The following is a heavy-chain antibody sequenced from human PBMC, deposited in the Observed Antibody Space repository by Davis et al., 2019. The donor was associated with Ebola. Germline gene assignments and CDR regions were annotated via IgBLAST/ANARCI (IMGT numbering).Heavy chain of an antibody. CDR1: GFTFSAYW. Sequence: PGGSLRLSCAASGFTFSAYWMSWVRQAPGKGLEWMANIKPDGTETHYVDSVRGRFSISRDNAKNLLYLQMNSLRAEDTAVYYCAKDGLRGGSYSYWGQGTLVTVSS. V-gene: IGHV3-7*03. CDR2: IKPDGTET. D-gene: IGHD1-26*01. J-gene: IGHJ4*02. CDR3: AKDGLRGGSYSY.